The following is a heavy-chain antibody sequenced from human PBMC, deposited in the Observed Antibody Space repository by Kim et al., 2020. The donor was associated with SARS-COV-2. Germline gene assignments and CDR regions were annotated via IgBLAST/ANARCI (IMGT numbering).Heavy chain of an antibody. Sequence: SVKVSCKASGGTFSSYAISWVRQAPGQGLEWMGGIIPIFGTANYAQKFQGRVTITADESTSTAYMELSSLRSEDTAVYYCARVDWIPKDSAWRWLQLNDDFDYWGQGTLVTVSS. D-gene: IGHD1-1*01. CDR1: GGTFSSYA. CDR2: IIPIFGTA. V-gene: IGHV1-69*13. CDR3: ARVDWIPKDSAWRWLQLNDDFDY. J-gene: IGHJ4*02.